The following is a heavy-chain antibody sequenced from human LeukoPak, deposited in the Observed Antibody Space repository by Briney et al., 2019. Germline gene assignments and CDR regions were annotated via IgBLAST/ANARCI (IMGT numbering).Heavy chain of an antibody. CDR1: GFTVSSNY. D-gene: IGHD6-19*01. CDR3: ARNEAVAGTDWFDP. V-gene: IGHV3-66*01. J-gene: IGHJ5*02. Sequence: QSGGSLRLSCTVSGFTVSSNYMSWVRQAPGKGLEWVSVIYSGGSTYYADSVKGRFTISRDNSKNTLYLQMNSLRAEDTAVYYCARNEAVAGTDWFDPWGQGTLVTVSS. CDR2: IYSGGST.